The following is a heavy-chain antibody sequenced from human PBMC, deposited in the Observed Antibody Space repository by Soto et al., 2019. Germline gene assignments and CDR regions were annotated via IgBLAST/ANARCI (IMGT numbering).Heavy chain of an antibody. J-gene: IGHJ5*02. CDR3: ARERYEVTMVRGRNWFDP. V-gene: IGHV4-31*03. Sequence: LSLTCTVSGGSISSGGYYWSWIRQHPGKGLEWIGYIYYRGSTYYNPSLKSRVTISVDTSKNQFSLKLSSVTAADTAVYYCARERYEVTMVRGRNWFDPWGQGTLVTVSS. CDR1: GGSISSGGYY. D-gene: IGHD3-10*01. CDR2: IYYRGST.